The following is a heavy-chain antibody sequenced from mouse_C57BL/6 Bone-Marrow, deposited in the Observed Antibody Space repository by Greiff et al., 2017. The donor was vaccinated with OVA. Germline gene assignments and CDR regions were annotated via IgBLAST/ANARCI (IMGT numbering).Heavy chain of an antibody. Sequence: QVQLQQSGAELARPGASVKMSSKASGYTFTSYTMHWVKQRPGQGLEWIGYINPSSGYTKYNQKFKDKATLTADKSSSTAYMQLSSLTSEDSAVYYCARRLPYLYFDYWGQGTTLTVSS. CDR2: INPSSGYT. CDR1: GYTFTSYT. V-gene: IGHV1-4*01. J-gene: IGHJ2*01. CDR3: ARRLPYLYFDY. D-gene: IGHD5-1*01.